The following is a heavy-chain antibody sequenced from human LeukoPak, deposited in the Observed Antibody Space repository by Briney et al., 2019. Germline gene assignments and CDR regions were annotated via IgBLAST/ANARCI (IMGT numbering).Heavy chain of an antibody. V-gene: IGHV4-39*01. D-gene: IGHD2-15*01. CDR2: IHYGGST. J-gene: IGHJ4*02. CDR3: ASIYCSDGTCYLDY. Sequence: GSRRLSCAVSGFSFSSYSMNWVRQPPGKGLEWIGSIHYGGSTNYNPSLKSRVTISVDTSKKQFSLKLRSVTAADTAIYYCASIYCSDGTCYLDYWGQGTLVTVSS. CDR1: GFSFSSYS.